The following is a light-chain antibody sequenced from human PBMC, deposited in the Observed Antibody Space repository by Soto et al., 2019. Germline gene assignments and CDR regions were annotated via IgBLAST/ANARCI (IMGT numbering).Light chain of an antibody. J-gene: IGLJ1*01. CDR3: CSYAGDPYV. Sequence: QSALTQPASVSGSPGQSIAISCTGTSSDVGGYNSVSWYQQHPGKVPKLMIYEGNKRPSGVSDRFSGSKSGNTASLTISGLQAEDEADYYCCSYAGDPYVFGTGTKVT. CDR1: SSDVGGYNS. V-gene: IGLV2-23*01. CDR2: EGN.